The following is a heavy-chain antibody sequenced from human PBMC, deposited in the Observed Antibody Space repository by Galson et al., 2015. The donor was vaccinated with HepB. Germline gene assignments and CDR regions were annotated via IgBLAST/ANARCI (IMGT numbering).Heavy chain of an antibody. CDR1: GFTFDDYA. D-gene: IGHD3-9*01. V-gene: IGHV3-9*01. CDR3: AKERYFGWSTAAGSAFDI. Sequence: SLRLSCAASGFTFDDYAMYWVRQAPGKGLEWVSGISWNSYSIGYADSVKGRFTISRDNSKNSLYLQMNSLRGEDTDLYYCAKERYFGWSTAAGSAFDIWGQGTMVTVSS. CDR2: ISWNSYSI. J-gene: IGHJ3*02.